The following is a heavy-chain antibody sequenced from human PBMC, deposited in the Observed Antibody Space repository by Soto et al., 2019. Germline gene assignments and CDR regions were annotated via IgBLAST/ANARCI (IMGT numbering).Heavy chain of an antibody. Sequence: TSETLSLTCTVSGGSISSHYWSWIRQPPGKGLEWIGYIYYSGGTNYNPSLKSRVTISVDTSKNQFSLKLSSVTAADTAVYYCARLWRVAVTGTGAFGIWGQGTLVTVSS. J-gene: IGHJ3*02. CDR3: ARLWRVAVTGTGAFGI. CDR1: GGSISSHY. D-gene: IGHD6-19*01. CDR2: IYYSGGT. V-gene: IGHV4-59*08.